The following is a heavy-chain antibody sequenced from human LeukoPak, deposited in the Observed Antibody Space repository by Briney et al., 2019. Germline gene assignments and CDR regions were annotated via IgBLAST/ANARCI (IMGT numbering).Heavy chain of an antibody. CDR1: GFTFSSYS. Sequence: PGGALRLSCAASGFTFSSYSMNWVRQAPGKGLEWVSSISSSSSYIYYADSVKGRFTISRDNAKNSLYLQMNSLRAEDTAVYYCARGLGEQQLDNYYYYYGMDVWGQGTTVTVSS. CDR2: ISSSSSYI. J-gene: IGHJ6*02. D-gene: IGHD6-13*01. CDR3: ARGLGEQQLDNYYYYYGMDV. V-gene: IGHV3-21*01.